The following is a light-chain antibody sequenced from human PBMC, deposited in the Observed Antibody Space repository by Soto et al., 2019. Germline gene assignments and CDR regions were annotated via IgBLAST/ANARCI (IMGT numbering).Light chain of an antibody. CDR3: QQYNNWPPIT. CDR2: GAS. Sequence: EIVLTQSPGTLSLSPGERVTLSCRASQSINNKVACYQQKPGQAPRLLIYGASTRATGISARFSGSGSGTEFTLTISSLQSEDFAVYYCQQYNNWPPITFGQGTRLEIK. J-gene: IGKJ5*01. CDR1: QSINNK. V-gene: IGKV3-15*01.